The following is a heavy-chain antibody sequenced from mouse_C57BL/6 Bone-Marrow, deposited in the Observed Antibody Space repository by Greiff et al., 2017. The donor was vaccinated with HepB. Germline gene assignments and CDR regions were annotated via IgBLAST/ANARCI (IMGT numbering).Heavy chain of an antibody. V-gene: IGHV1-19*01. Sequence: VQLQQSGPVLVKPGASVKMSCKASGYTFTDYYMNWVKQSHGKRLEWIGVINPYNGGTSYNQKFKGKATLTVDKSSSTAYMGLNSLTSEDAAVYYWARVRLLGRWYFYVWGTGTTVTVSS. CDR3: ARVRLLGRWYFYV. CDR1: GYTFTDYY. J-gene: IGHJ1*03. D-gene: IGHD1-2*01. CDR2: INPYNGGT.